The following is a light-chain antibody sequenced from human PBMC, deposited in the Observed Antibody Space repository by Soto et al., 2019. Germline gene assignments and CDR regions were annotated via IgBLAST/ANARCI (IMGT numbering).Light chain of an antibody. V-gene: IGKV4-1*01. CDR3: QQYYSTPFT. J-gene: IGKJ3*01. CDR1: QSVLYSSNNKNY. CDR2: WAS. Sequence: DIVMTQSPDSLAVSLGERATGTCKSSQSVLYSSNNKNYLAWYQQKPGHPPKLLIYWASTRESGVPDRFSGSGSGTDFTLTISSMQAEDVAVYYCQQYYSTPFTFGPGTKVDIK.